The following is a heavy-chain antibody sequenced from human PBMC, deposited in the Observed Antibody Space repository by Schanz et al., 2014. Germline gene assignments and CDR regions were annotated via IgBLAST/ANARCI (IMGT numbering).Heavy chain of an antibody. CDR3: AMGGYQLHH. D-gene: IGHD1-7*01. J-gene: IGHJ4*02. V-gene: IGHV3-74*02. CDR2: INNDGTTT. Sequence: VQLLESGGGVVRPGGSLRLSCAASGVTFSSYAMSWVRQASGKGLVWVSHINNDGTTTTYADSVKGRFTISRDNAENTLYLQMNSLRVEDTAVYYCAMGGYQLHHWGQGTLVTVSS. CDR1: GVTFSSYA.